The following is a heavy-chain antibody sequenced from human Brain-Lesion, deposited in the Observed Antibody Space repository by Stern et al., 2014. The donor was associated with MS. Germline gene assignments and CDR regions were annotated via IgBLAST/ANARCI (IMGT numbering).Heavy chain of an antibody. CDR2: VYYTGST. Sequence: VQLVESGPGLVKPSETLSLTCTVSGGSITSSSYYWGWIRQPPGRGLEYIGTVYYTGSTFYDPSLKSRVTISVATPKTQAALKLPSVTAADTAVYYCVRPDIMGTIWNWGQGTLVTVSS. D-gene: IGHD1-26*01. CDR1: GGSITSSSYY. J-gene: IGHJ4*02. V-gene: IGHV4-39*01. CDR3: VRPDIMGTIWN.